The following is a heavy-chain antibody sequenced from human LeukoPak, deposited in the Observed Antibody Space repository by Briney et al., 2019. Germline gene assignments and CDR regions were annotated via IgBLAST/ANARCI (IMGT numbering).Heavy chain of an antibody. V-gene: IGHV1-18*01. D-gene: IGHD4-17*01. Sequence: ASVKVSCKSSGYTFSTYGISWVRQAPGQGLEWMGWISGNDGNTNYAQNFQGRVTMTTNTSTSTAYMELRSLRSDDTAVYYCARDGLTTMTTPIDYWGQGTLVTVSS. CDR1: GYTFSTYG. J-gene: IGHJ4*02. CDR2: ISGNDGNT. CDR3: ARDGLTTMTTPIDY.